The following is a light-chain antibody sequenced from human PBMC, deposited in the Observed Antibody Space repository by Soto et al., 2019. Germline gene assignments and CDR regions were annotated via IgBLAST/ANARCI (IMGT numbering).Light chain of an antibody. CDR2: SDN. J-gene: IGLJ1*01. Sequence: QPVLTQPPSASGTPGQRVTISCSGSSSNIGSNSVNWYQQLPGTAPQLLIYSDNQRPSVVPDRFSGSKSGTSASLAISGLQSGDEADYSCATWDYSLNGPVFGTGTKVTVL. CDR3: ATWDYSLNGPV. CDR1: SSNIGSNS. V-gene: IGLV1-44*01.